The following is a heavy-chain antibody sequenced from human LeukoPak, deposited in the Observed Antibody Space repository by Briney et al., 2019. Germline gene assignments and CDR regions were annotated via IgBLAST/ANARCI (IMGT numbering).Heavy chain of an antibody. CDR1: GFTFSNYA. V-gene: IGHV3-23*01. D-gene: IGHD1-26*01. J-gene: IGHJ4*02. CDR2: VTGSGGDT. CDR3: AKDRSGSYYGTFDY. Sequence: PGGSLRLSCAASGFTFSNYAMSWVRQTPGKGLECVSVVTGSGGDTYYTDSVRSRFTISRDNSKNTLYLQMNSLRAEDTAVYYCAKDRSGSYYGTFDYWGQGTLVTVSS.